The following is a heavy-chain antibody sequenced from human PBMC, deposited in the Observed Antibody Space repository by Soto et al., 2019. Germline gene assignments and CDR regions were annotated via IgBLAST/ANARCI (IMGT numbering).Heavy chain of an antibody. V-gene: IGHV6-1*01. J-gene: IGHJ4*02. CDR3: ARGSYYSGWV. Sequence: SQTLSLTCAISGDSVSSTSPAWSWIRQSPSRGLEWLGRTYYRSKWYSDYAVSVKSRITINPDTSKNQFSLQLNSVTPEDTAVYYCARGSYYSGWVWGQGTLVTVSS. CDR1: GDSVSSTSPA. D-gene: IGHD6-19*01. CDR2: TYYRSKWYS.